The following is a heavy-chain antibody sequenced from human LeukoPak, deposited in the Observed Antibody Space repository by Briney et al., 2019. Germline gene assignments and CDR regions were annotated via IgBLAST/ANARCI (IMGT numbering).Heavy chain of an antibody. Sequence: ASVKVSCKASGYTFTGYYMHWVRQAPGQGLEWMGWMNPKTGRTGFAQKFRGRFTMTRNISISTAYLEVTNLRFEDTALYYCVTGVPWDWGQGSLIIVSS. CDR1: GYTFTGYY. CDR2: MNPKTGRT. CDR3: VTGVPWD. J-gene: IGHJ4*02. D-gene: IGHD1-26*01. V-gene: IGHV1-8*02.